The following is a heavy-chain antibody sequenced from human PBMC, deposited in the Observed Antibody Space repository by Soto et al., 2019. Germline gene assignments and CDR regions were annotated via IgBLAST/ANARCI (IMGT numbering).Heavy chain of an antibody. CDR1: GYTFASYA. V-gene: IGHV1-18*01. CDR3: ARDSPPPRE. J-gene: IGHJ4*02. Sequence: QVQLVQSGAEVKKPGASVKVSCKASGYTFASYAISWVRQAPGQGLEWMGWISAYNGNTNYAHKLQGRVTMTADTATSTAYMELRSLRSADPAVYYCARDSPPPREWGQGTLVTVSS. CDR2: ISAYNGNT.